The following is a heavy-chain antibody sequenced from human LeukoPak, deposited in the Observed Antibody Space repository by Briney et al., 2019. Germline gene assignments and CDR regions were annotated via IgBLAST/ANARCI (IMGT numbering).Heavy chain of an antibody. J-gene: IGHJ5*02. CDR3: ARDRGYCSSTSCYTGRVWFDP. D-gene: IGHD2-2*02. CDR2: INPNSGGT. Sequence: GASVKVSCKASGYTFTGYYMHWVRQAPGQGLEWMGRINPNSGGTNYAQKFQGRVTMTRDTSISTAYMELSRLRSDDTAVYYCARDRGYCSSTSCYTGRVWFDPWGQGTLVTVSS. CDR1: GYTFTGYY. V-gene: IGHV1-2*06.